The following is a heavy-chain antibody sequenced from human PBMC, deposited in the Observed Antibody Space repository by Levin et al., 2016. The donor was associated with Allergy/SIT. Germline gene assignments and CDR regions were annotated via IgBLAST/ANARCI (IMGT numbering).Heavy chain of an antibody. CDR3: ATNYYDSSGYYYEFDY. D-gene: IGHD3-22*01. J-gene: IGHJ4*02. CDR1: GGSISSYY. Sequence: SETLSLTCTVSGGSISSYYWSWIRQPPGKGLEWIGYIYYSGSTNYNPSLKSRVTISVDTSKNQFSLKLSSVTAADTAVYYCATNYYDSSGYYYEFDYWGQGTLVTVSS. V-gene: IGHV4-59*12. CDR2: IYYSGST.